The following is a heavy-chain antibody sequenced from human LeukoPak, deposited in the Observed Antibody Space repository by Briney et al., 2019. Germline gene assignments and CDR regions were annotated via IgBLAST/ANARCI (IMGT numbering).Heavy chain of an antibody. CDR2: ISGSGGST. CDR3: AKDPDIVVVPAAFDY. CDR1: GIALSNYG. V-gene: IGHV3-23*01. J-gene: IGHJ4*02. Sequence: GGSLRLSCAVSGIALSNYGMSWVRQAPGKGLEWVSAISGSGGSTYYADSVKGRFTISRDNSKNTLYLQMNSLRAEDTAVYYCAKDPDIVVVPAAFDYWGQGTLVTVSS. D-gene: IGHD2-2*01.